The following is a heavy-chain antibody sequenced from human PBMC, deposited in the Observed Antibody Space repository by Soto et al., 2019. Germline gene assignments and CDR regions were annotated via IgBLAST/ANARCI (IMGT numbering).Heavy chain of an antibody. CDR3: ARDSGVDTAMGSVGYYYYYGMDV. V-gene: IGHV4-61*01. J-gene: IGHJ6*02. D-gene: IGHD5-18*01. Sequence: NPSETLSLTCTVSGGSVSSGSYYWSWIRQPPGKGLEWIGYIYYSGSTNYNPSLKSRVTISVDTSKNQFSLKLSSVTAADTAVYYCARDSGVDTAMGSVGYYYYYGMDVWGQGTTVTVSS. CDR1: GGSVSSGSYY. CDR2: IYYSGST.